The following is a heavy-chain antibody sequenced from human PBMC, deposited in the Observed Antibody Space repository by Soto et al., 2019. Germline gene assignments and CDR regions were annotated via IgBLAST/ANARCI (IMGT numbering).Heavy chain of an antibody. D-gene: IGHD3-22*01. CDR3: ATYPLASSGYYYPS. V-gene: IGHV3-21*01. CDR1: GFTFSSYS. J-gene: IGHJ5*02. CDR2: ISSSSSYI. Sequence: PGGSLRLSCAASGFTFSSYSRNWVRQAPGKGLEWVSSISSSSSYIYYADSVKGRFTISRDNAKNSLYLQMSSLRAEDTAVYYCATYPLASSGYYYPSWGQGTPVTVSS.